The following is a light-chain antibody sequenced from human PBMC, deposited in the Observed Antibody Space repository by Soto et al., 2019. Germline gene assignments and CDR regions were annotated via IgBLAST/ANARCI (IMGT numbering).Light chain of an antibody. CDR2: DAS. CDR3: QQYNSYSYI. Sequence: DIPMAQSPSTLSASVGDRVTITCRASQSISTWLAWYQQKPGKAPNLLIYDASSLESGVPSRFSGSGSWTEFTLTISSLQPDDSATYYCQQYNSYSYIFGQGTKLEIK. J-gene: IGKJ2*01. V-gene: IGKV1-5*01. CDR1: QSISTW.